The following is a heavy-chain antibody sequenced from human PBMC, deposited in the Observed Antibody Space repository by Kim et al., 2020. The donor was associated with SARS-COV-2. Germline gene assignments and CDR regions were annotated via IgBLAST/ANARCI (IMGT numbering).Heavy chain of an antibody. D-gene: IGHD2-21*01. V-gene: IGHV3-7*01. Sequence: YGASTEGRVTVSRDNAKNSLYLQMNSLRVEDTAVYYCARVPYWGALDYWGQGTLVTVSS. J-gene: IGHJ4*02. CDR3: ARVPYWGALDY.